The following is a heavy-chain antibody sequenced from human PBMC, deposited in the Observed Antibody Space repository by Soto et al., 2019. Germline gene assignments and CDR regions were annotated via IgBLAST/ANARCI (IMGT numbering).Heavy chain of an antibody. Sequence: GGSLRLSCAVSGFTFSNAWMIWVRQAPGKGLEWVGRIKSKTDGGTTDYAAPVKGRFTISRDDSKNTLYLQMNSLKTEDTAVYYCTTDGGSNYDFWSGYDAFDIWGQGTMVTVSS. CDR2: IKSKTDGGTT. D-gene: IGHD3-3*01. CDR1: GFTFSNAW. V-gene: IGHV3-15*07. J-gene: IGHJ3*02. CDR3: TTDGGSNYDFWSGYDAFDI.